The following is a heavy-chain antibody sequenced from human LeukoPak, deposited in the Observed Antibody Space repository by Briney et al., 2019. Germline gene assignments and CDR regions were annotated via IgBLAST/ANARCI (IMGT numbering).Heavy chain of an antibody. CDR3: ARLVTAGYYFDY. J-gene: IGHJ4*02. Sequence: GGSLRLSCAAYGFTFSSYTMNWVRQAPGKGLEWVSSISSSSSYIYYADSVKGRFTISRDNAKNSLYLQMNSLRAEDTAVYYCARLVTAGYYFDYWGQGTLVTVSS. V-gene: IGHV3-21*01. CDR1: GFTFSSYT. CDR2: ISSSSSYI. D-gene: IGHD2-21*02.